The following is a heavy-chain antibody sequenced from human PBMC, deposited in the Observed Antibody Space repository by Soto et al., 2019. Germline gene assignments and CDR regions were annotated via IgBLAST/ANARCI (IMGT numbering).Heavy chain of an antibody. V-gene: IGHV1-18*01. CDR1: GYTFSNYG. D-gene: IGHD6-13*01. CDR3: ARGGSSWSAEYYQH. J-gene: IGHJ1*01. Sequence: QVQLVQSGGEVKKPGASVKVSCKASGYTFSNYGINWVRQAPGQGPEWMEWISGYNGNTNYAQTLQGRVTMTTDTSTSTAYMELRSLRYDDTAVYYCARGGSSWSAEYYQHWGQGPLVIVSS. CDR2: ISGYNGNT.